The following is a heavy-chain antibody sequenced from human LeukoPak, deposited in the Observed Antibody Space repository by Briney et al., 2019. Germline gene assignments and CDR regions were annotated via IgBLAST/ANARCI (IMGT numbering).Heavy chain of an antibody. D-gene: IGHD3-10*01. Sequence: GGSLRLSCAASGFTFSSYWMNWLRQAPGKGLEWVANINQDGSEKFYVDSVKGRFTISRDNAKNSLYLQMNSLRAEDTAVYYCAREGDDATQGWFDPWGQGTLVTVSS. CDR3: AREGDDATQGWFDP. CDR1: GFTFSSYW. J-gene: IGHJ5*02. CDR2: INQDGSEK. V-gene: IGHV3-7*03.